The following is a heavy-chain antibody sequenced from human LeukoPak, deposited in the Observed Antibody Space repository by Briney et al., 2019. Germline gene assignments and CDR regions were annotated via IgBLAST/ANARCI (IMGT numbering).Heavy chain of an antibody. Sequence: PGGSLRLSCAASGFTFSSYEMNWVRQAPGKGLEWVAFIRNDGSNKYYVDSVKGRFTIYRDNSKNTLYLQMKSLRAEDTAVYYCAKDFVFIYYGSGSFEHFFDYWGQGTLVTVSS. CDR1: GFTFSSYE. V-gene: IGHV3-30*02. J-gene: IGHJ4*02. CDR2: IRNDGSNK. CDR3: AKDFVFIYYGSGSFEHFFDY. D-gene: IGHD3-10*01.